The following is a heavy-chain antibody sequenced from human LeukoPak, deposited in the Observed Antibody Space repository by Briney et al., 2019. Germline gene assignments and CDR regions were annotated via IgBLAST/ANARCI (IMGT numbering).Heavy chain of an antibody. CDR1: GGSFSGYY. Sequence: SETLSLTCAVYGGSFSGYYWSWIRQPPGKGLEWIGEINHSGSTNYNPSLKSRVTISVDTSKNQFSLKLSSVTAADTAVYYCARAPKGLELGVRWFDPWGQGTLVTVSS. CDR3: ARAPKGLELGVRWFDP. V-gene: IGHV4-34*01. J-gene: IGHJ5*02. D-gene: IGHD1-7*01. CDR2: INHSGST.